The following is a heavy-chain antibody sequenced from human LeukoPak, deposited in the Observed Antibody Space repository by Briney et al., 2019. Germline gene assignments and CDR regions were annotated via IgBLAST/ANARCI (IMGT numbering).Heavy chain of an antibody. D-gene: IGHD5-24*01. CDR1: GFTFSNYS. CDR3: ARDGSVQEMATIPYET. Sequence: PGGSLRLSCAASGFTFSNYSMNWVRQAPGKGLEWVSSISSSSSYIYYADSVKGRFTISRDNAKNSLYLQMNSLRAEDTAVYYCARDGSVQEMATIPYETWGQGTLVTVSS. V-gene: IGHV3-21*01. CDR2: ISSSSSYI. J-gene: IGHJ5*02.